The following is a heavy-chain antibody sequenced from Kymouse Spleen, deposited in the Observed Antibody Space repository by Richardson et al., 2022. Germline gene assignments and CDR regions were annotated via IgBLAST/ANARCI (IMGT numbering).Heavy chain of an antibody. Sequence: EVQLVESGGGLVQPGRSLRLSCAASGFTFDDYAMHWVRQAPGKGLEWVSGISWNSGSIGYADSVKGRFTISRDNAKNSLYLQMNSLRAEDTALYYCAKDNRVERITMVRGVIIPLTTGAREPWSPSPQ. D-gene: IGHD3-10*01. CDR2: ISWNSGSI. J-gene: IGHJ4*02. V-gene: IGHV3-9*01. CDR1: GFTFDDYA. CDR3: AKDNRVERITMVRGVIIPLTT.